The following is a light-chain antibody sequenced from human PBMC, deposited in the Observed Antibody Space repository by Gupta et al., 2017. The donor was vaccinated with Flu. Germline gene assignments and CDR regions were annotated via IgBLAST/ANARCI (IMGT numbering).Light chain of an antibody. CDR1: QSLVYSDGNTV. J-gene: IGKJ1*01. Sequence: DVVMTQSPLSLPVALGQPASISCRSSQSLVYSDGNTVLHWFQQRPGQSPRRLIYLVSHRDSGVPDRFSGSGSGTVFTLKSSRVEAEDVGVYLCMQGAHRPWAVGQGTKVEIK. CDR2: LVS. V-gene: IGKV2-30*01. CDR3: MQGAHRPWA.